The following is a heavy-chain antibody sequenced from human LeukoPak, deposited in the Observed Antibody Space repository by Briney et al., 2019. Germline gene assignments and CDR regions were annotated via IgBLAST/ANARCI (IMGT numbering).Heavy chain of an antibody. Sequence: GGSLRLSCTVSGFTVSSNSMSWVRQAPGKGLEWVLFIYSDNTHYSDSVKGRFTISRDNSKNTLYLQMNSLRAEDTAVYYCARRAGAYSHPYDYWGQGTLVTVSS. J-gene: IGHJ4*02. D-gene: IGHD4/OR15-4a*01. CDR3: ARRAGAYSHPYDY. CDR2: IYSDNT. CDR1: GFTVSSNS. V-gene: IGHV3-53*01.